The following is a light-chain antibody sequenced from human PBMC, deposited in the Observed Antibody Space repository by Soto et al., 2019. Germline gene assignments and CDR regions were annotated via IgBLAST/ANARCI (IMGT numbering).Light chain of an antibody. CDR2: DAS. CDR1: QSVSSY. V-gene: IGKV3-11*01. Sequence: EIVLTQSPATLSLSPGERATLSCRASQSVSSYLAWYQQQPGQAPRLLIYDASNRATGSPARFSGSGSGTDFTLTISSLEPEDFAVDYCQQRSNWPPYTFGQGTKLEIK. CDR3: QQRSNWPPYT. J-gene: IGKJ2*01.